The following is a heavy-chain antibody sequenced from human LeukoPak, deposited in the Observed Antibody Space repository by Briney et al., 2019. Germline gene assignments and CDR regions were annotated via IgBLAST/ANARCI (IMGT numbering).Heavy chain of an antibody. V-gene: IGHV3-48*03. CDR3: ARALYEFCSGGSCYSYYFDY. CDR2: ISSSGSTI. CDR1: GFTFSSYE. D-gene: IGHD2-15*01. J-gene: IGHJ4*02. Sequence: GGSLRLSCAASGFTFSSYEMNWVRQAPGKGLEWVSYISSSGSTIYYADSVKGRFTISRDNAKNSLYLQMNSLRAEDTAVYYCARALYEFCSGGSCYSYYFDYWGQGTLVTVSS.